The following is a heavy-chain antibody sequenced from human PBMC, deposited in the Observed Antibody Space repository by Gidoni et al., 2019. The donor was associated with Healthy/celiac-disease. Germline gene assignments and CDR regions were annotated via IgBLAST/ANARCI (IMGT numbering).Heavy chain of an antibody. D-gene: IGHD3-9*01. CDR1: GFTFSSYA. J-gene: IGHJ4*02. CDR3: AKEAQYYDILTGARFYYFDY. CDR2: ISGSGGRT. Sequence: EVQLLESGGGLVQPGGSLRLSCAASGFTFSSYALSWVRQAPGKGLEWVSAISGSGGRTYYADSVKGRFTISRDNSKNTLYLQMNSLRAEDTAVYYCAKEAQYYDILTGARFYYFDYWGQGTLVTVSS. V-gene: IGHV3-23*01.